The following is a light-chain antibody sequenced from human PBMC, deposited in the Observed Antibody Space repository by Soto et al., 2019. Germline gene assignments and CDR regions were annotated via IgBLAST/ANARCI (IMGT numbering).Light chain of an antibody. J-gene: IGLJ3*02. CDR1: SGHSTYA. Sequence: QLVLTQSPSASASLGASVRLTCTLSSGHSTYAIAWLQHRPEKGPRYLMKVDSDGSHTKGDGVPDRFSGSSSGADRYLTISSLQSEDEADYYCQTWATGIRVFGGGTKVTVL. CDR2: VDSDGSH. CDR3: QTWATGIRV. V-gene: IGLV4-69*01.